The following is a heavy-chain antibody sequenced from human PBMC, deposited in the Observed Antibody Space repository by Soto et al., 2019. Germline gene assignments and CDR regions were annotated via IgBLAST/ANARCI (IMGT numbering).Heavy chain of an antibody. J-gene: IGHJ5*02. CDR2: IIPIFGTA. V-gene: IGHV1-69*13. CDR1: GGTFSSYA. Sequence: SVKVSCKASGGTFSSYAISWVRQAPGQGLEWMGGIIPIFGTANYAQKFQGRVTITADESTSTAYMELSSLRSEDTAVYYCASYLAAAGTLLSWFDPWGQGTLVTVSS. D-gene: IGHD6-13*01. CDR3: ASYLAAAGTLLSWFDP.